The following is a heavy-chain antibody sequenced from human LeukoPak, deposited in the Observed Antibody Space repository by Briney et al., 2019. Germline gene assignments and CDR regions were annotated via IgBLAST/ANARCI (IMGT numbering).Heavy chain of an antibody. J-gene: IGHJ4*02. D-gene: IGHD3-10*01. CDR2: ISSSGSTI. CDR1: GFTFSSYD. CDR3: ASVVGFGELLPFDY. V-gene: IGHV3-48*04. Sequence: AGGALRLSCAASGFTFSSYDMTWVRQAPGRGLEWVSYISSSGSTIYYADSVKGRFTISRDNAKNSLYLQMNSLRSEDTAVYYCASVVGFGELLPFDYWGQGTLVTVSS.